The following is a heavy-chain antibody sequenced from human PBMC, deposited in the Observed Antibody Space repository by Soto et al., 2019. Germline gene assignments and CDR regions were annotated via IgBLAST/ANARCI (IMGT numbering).Heavy chain of an antibody. CDR1: GSTFTGYY. CDR3: ARDDIAGWWFDP. J-gene: IGHJ5*02. CDR2: INPNSGGT. V-gene: IGHV1-2*04. D-gene: IGHD2-15*01. Sequence: XSVKVSCTASGSTFTGYYMHWVRQAPGQGLEWMGWINPNSGGTNYAQKFQGWVTMTRDTSISTAYMELSRLRSDDTAVYYCARDDIAGWWFDPWGQGTLVTVSS.